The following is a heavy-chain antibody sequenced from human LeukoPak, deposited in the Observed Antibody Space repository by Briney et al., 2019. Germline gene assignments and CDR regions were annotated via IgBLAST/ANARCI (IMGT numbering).Heavy chain of an antibody. CDR2: ISAGSGVTI. V-gene: IGHV3-48*03. D-gene: IGHD4-17*01. Sequence: PGGSLRLSCTVSGFTFSDYEMNWVRQAPGKGLEWVAYISAGSGVTIDFADSVKGRFMISRDNAKNSLSLQMNSLRAEDTGFYYCVRRLRLDYWGQGTPVTVSS. J-gene: IGHJ4*02. CDR3: VRRLRLDY. CDR1: GFTFSDYE.